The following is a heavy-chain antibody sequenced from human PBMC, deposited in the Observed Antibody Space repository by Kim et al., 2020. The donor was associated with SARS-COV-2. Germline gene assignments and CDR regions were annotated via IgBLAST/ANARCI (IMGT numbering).Heavy chain of an antibody. V-gene: IGHV1-69*13. Sequence: SVKVSCKASGGTFSSYAISWVRQAPGQGLEWMGGIIPIFGTANYAQKFQGRVTITADESTSTAYMELSSLRSEDTAVYCCALLLVDTAMGLDYWGQGTLVTVSS. CDR1: GGTFSSYA. D-gene: IGHD5-18*01. CDR2: IIPIFGTA. J-gene: IGHJ4*02. CDR3: ALLLVDTAMGLDY.